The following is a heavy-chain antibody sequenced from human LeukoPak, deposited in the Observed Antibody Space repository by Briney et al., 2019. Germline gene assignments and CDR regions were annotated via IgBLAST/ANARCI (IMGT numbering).Heavy chain of an antibody. CDR2: IYYVGRT. CDR1: GDSINTYY. D-gene: IGHD3-3*02. J-gene: IGHJ5*02. Sequence: SSEALSLTCSVSGDSINTYYWTWIRQSPGKGLEWIGYIYYVGRTSYNPSLESRVSISADTSTNQFSLTLASVTAADMAIYYCARISAFYECAWGPGLLVTVSS. V-gene: IGHV4-59*12. CDR3: ARISAFYECA.